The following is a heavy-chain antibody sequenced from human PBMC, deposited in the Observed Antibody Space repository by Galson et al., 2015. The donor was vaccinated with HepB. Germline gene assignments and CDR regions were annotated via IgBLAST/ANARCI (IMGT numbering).Heavy chain of an antibody. CDR2: IDIAGIR. D-gene: IGHD3-16*01. CDR3: VGGNGGIDS. Sequence: SLRLSCAVSGFSIGSLYMTWIRQAPGKGLEWVSIIDIAGIRYYADSVKGRFAISGDNSKNTVYLQMNSLTVEDTAVYYCVGGNGGIDSWGQGTLVTVSS. V-gene: IGHV3-53*01. CDR1: GFSIGSLY. J-gene: IGHJ4*02.